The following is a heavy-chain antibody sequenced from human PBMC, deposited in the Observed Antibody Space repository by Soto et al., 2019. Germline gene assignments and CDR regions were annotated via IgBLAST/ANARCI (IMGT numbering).Heavy chain of an antibody. D-gene: IGHD3-3*01. J-gene: IGHJ5*02. CDR3: ARAILFWSGYDEYNWFDP. V-gene: IGHV1-3*01. CDR2: INAGNGNT. CDR1: GYTFTSYA. Sequence: QVQLVQSGAEVKKPGASVKVSCKASGYTFTSYAMHWVRQAPGQRLEWMGWINAGNGNTKYSQKFQGRVTITRDTSASTAYMELSSLRSEDTAVYYCARAILFWSGYDEYNWFDPWGQGTLVTVSS.